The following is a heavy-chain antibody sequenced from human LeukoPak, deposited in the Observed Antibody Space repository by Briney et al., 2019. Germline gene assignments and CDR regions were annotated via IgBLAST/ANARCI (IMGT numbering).Heavy chain of an antibody. Sequence: ASVKVSCKASGYTFTGYYIKWVRQAPGQGLEWMGWINPNSGGTNYAQKFQGRVTMTRDTSINTARMELSRLRYDDTAVYYCARDAYLGAFDIWGQGTMVTVSS. CDR1: GYTFTGYY. J-gene: IGHJ3*02. V-gene: IGHV1-2*02. CDR3: ARDAYLGAFDI. CDR2: INPNSGGT. D-gene: IGHD2/OR15-2a*01.